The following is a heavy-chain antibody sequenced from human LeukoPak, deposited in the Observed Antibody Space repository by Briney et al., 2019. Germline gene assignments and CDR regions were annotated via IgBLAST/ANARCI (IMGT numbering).Heavy chain of an antibody. CDR1: GFTFSDYY. D-gene: IGHD3-10*01. J-gene: IGHJ3*02. CDR2: IRYDGSKR. Sequence: GGSLRLSCAASGFTFSDYYMSWIRQAPDKGLEWVASIRYDGSKRSFADSVKGRFTISRDNSKNTLYLHMNSLRAEDTAVYYCAKGEKQLTFIRGYTFNIWGQGTMVTVSS. V-gene: IGHV3-30*02. CDR3: AKGEKQLTFIRGYTFNI.